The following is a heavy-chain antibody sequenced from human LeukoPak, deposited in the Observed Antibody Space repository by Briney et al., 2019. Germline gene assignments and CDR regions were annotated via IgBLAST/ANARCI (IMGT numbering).Heavy chain of an antibody. V-gene: IGHV4-39*01. J-gene: IGHJ6*02. Sequence: KPSETLSLTCTVSGGSTSSSGYYWGWIRQPPGKGLEWIGSIYYSGSTYYNPSLKSRVTISVDTSKNQFSLKLSSVTAADTAVYYCARHLWGSSSSAYYYYYYGMDVWGQGTTVTVSS. CDR2: IYYSGST. CDR3: ARHLWGSSSSAYYYYYYGMDV. CDR1: GGSTSSSGYY. D-gene: IGHD6-6*01.